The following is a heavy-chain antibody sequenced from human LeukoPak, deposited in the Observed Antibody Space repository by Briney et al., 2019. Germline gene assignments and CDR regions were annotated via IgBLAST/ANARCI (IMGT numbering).Heavy chain of an antibody. D-gene: IGHD6-13*01. CDR3: ARDLLVESSSWLNWFDP. J-gene: IGHJ5*02. CDR2: IIPIFGTA. CDR1: GGTFSSYA. V-gene: IGHV1-69*13. Sequence: SVKVSCKASGGTFSSYAISWVRQAPGQGLEWMGGIIPIFGTANYAQKFQGRVTITADESTSTAYMELSSLRSEDTAVYYCARDLLVESSSWLNWFDPRGQGTLVTVSS.